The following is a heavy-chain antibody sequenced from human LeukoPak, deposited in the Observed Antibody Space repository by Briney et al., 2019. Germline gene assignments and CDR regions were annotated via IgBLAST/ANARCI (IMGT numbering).Heavy chain of an antibody. D-gene: IGHD3-22*01. Sequence: SSETLSLTCTVSGGSISSYYWSWIRQPPGKGLEWIGYIYYSGSTNYNPSLKSRVTISVDTPKNQFSLKLSSVTAADTAVYYCARAYDSSGNDYWGQGTLVTVSS. CDR3: ARAYDSSGNDY. J-gene: IGHJ4*02. CDR2: IYYSGST. V-gene: IGHV4-59*01. CDR1: GGSISSYY.